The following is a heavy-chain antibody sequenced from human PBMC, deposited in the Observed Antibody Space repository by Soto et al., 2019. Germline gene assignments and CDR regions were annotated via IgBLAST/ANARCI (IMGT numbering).Heavy chain of an antibody. CDR1: GYTFTGYY. J-gene: IGHJ4*02. CDR3: ARHSGYDYVFDY. V-gene: IGHV1-2*02. CDR2: INPNNGDT. D-gene: IGHD5-12*01. Sequence: QVQLVQSGAEVKKPGASVKVSCKASGYTFTGYYIHWVRQAPGQGLEWMGWINPNNGDTNYAQKFQGRVTMTRDTSTSTAYMELGSLTFDDTAVYYCARHSGYDYVFDYWGQGTLVTVSS.